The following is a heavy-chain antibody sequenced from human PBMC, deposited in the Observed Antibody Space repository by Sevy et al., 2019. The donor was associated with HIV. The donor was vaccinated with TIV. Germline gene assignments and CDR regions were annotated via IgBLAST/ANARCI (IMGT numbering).Heavy chain of an antibody. D-gene: IGHD3-3*01. Sequence: GGSLRLSCAASGFTFSSYSMNWVRQAPGKGLEWVSYISSSSSTIYYADSVKGRFTISRDNAKNSLYLQMNSLRAEDTAVYYCARCLYDFWIGYYTSYYYYGMDVWGQGTTVTVSS. J-gene: IGHJ6*02. CDR2: ISSSSSTI. CDR3: ARCLYDFWIGYYTSYYYYGMDV. V-gene: IGHV3-48*01. CDR1: GFTFSSYS.